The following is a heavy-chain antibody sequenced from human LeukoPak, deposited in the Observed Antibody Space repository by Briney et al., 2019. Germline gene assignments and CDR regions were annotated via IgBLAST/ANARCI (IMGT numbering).Heavy chain of an antibody. V-gene: IGHV1-18*01. CDR3: AREKFGSFEF. CDR2: INPYNGNR. J-gene: IGHJ4*02. CDR1: GYXFSSYG. D-gene: IGHD3-10*01. Sequence: ASVKVSCKASGYXFSSYGMSWVRQAPGQGLEWMGWINPYNGNRNYPQKLQDRVTMTTETSTNTAYIEMRSLRSDDTAVYYCAREKFGSFEFWGQGTLVTVSS.